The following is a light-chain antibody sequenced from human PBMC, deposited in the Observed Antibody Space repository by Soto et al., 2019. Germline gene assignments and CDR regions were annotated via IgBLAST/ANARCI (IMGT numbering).Light chain of an antibody. V-gene: IGKV3-20*01. CDR1: QSVSSSY. CDR3: QQYGSSPLT. Sequence: DIVMTQSPLSLPVTPGEPATLSCRASQSVSSSYLAWYQQKPGQAPRLLIYGASSRATGIPDRFSCSGSGTDFTLTISRLEPEDFAVYYCQQYGSSPLTFGQGTKVDIK. CDR2: GAS. J-gene: IGKJ1*01.